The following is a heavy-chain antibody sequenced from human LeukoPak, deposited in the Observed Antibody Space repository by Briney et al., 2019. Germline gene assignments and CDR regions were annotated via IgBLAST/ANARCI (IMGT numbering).Heavy chain of an antibody. CDR2: ISYDGSNK. CDR1: GFTFSSYV. D-gene: IGHD1-14*01. CDR3: ATNSRRPHQYYMDV. V-gene: IGHV3-30*03. J-gene: IGHJ6*03. Sequence: GRSLRLSCAASGFTFSSYVMHWVRQAPGKGLEWVAIISYDGSNKYYADSVKGRFTISRDNSKNTLYLQMTSLRVEDTAFYYCATNSRRPHQYYMDVWGKGTTVTVSS.